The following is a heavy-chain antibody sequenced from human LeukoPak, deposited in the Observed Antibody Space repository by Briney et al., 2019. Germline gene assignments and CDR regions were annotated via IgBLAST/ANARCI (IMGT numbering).Heavy chain of an antibody. CDR1: GGSLSGYY. V-gene: IGHV4-34*01. J-gene: IGHJ6*02. CDR3: ARYPLVGSTSEWLFAPSYYYYGMDV. D-gene: IGHD3-3*01. Sequence: PSETLSLTCAVYGGSLSGYYWSWIRQPPGKGLEWIGEINHSGSTNYNPSPKSRVNISVDTSKKKFSLKLSSVTAADTAAYYCARYPLVGSTSEWLFAPSYYYYGMDVWGQGTTVTVSS. CDR2: INHSGST.